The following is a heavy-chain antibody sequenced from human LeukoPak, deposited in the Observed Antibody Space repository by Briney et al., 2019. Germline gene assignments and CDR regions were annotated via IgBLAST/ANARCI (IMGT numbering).Heavy chain of an antibody. V-gene: IGHV4-39*07. D-gene: IGHD3-3*01. J-gene: IGHJ4*02. CDR3: ARGSDFWSGYYDY. CDR2: IYYSGST. Sequence: PSETLSLTCTVSDGSISSSSYYWGWIRQPPGKGLEWIGSIYYSGSTYYNPSLKSRVTISVDTSKNQFSLKLSSVTAADTAVYYCARGSDFWSGYYDYWGQGTLVTVSS. CDR1: DGSISSSSYY.